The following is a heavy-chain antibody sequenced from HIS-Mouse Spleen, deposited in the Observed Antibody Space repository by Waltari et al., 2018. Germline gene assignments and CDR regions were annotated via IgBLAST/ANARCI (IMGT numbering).Heavy chain of an antibody. J-gene: IGHJ2*01. Sequence: QLQLQESGPGLVKPSETLSLPCTVSGCSISSSSYHWGWIRQPPGKGLEWIGSIYYSGSTYYNPSLKSRVTISVDTSKNQFSLKLSSVTAADTAVYYCAREIPYSSSWYDWYFDLWGRGTLVTVSS. D-gene: IGHD6-13*01. CDR1: GCSISSSSYH. V-gene: IGHV4-39*07. CDR3: AREIPYSSSWYDWYFDL. CDR2: IYYSGST.